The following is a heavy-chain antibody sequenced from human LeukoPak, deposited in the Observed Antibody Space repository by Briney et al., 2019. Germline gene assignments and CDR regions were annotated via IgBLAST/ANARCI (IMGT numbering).Heavy chain of an antibody. Sequence: GGSLRLSCAAFGFTFSKYWMLWVRQAPGKGLESVSRINTDGTVTTYADSVKGRFTVSRDNADNTMFLQMNSVRDEDTAVYYCATKQWLAPPPDSWGQGTPVTVSS. V-gene: IGHV3-74*01. J-gene: IGHJ4*02. CDR3: ATKQWLAPPPDS. D-gene: IGHD6-19*01. CDR2: INTDGTVT. CDR1: GFTFSKYW.